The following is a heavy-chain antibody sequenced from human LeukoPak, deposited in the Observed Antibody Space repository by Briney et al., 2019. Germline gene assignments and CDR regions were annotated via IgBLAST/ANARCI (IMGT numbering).Heavy chain of an antibody. CDR3: GYTNNFYH. V-gene: IGHV3-7*01. Sequence: GGSLGVSCVASGLSISGQWMNWVRQAPGQGLELVANIKHDGSEEHYVDSVKGRFTISRDDGRNSVSLQMNSARAEDTAVYYCGYTNNFYHWGQGTLVVVSS. CDR2: IKHDGSEE. D-gene: IGHD3-16*02. CDR1: GLSISGQW. J-gene: IGHJ4*02.